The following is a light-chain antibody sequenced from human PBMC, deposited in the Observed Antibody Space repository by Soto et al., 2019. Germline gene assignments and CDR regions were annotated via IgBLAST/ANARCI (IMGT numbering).Light chain of an antibody. CDR2: TNS. CDR1: SSNIGSKS. J-gene: IGLJ3*02. Sequence: QSVLTQPPSASGTPGQRVSISCSGTSSNIGSKSVNWYQQLPGTAPKLLIYTNSQRPSGVPDRFSGSKSGTSASLAISGLQSEDEADYYCAAWDDSLKGWVFGGWTKLTVL. V-gene: IGLV1-44*01. CDR3: AAWDDSLKGWV.